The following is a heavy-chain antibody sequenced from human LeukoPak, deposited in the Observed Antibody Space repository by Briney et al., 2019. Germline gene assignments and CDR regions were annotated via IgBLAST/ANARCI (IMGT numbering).Heavy chain of an antibody. V-gene: IGHV4-30-4*08. J-gene: IGHJ6*04. Sequence: SETLSLTCIVTGGSISSGDYYWSWIRQPPGKGLEWIGYIYYSGSTYYNPSLKSRVTISVDTSKNQFSLKLSSVTAADTAVYYCARDFWSGYYPLDVWGKGTTVTVSS. CDR1: GGSISSGDYY. D-gene: IGHD3-3*01. CDR2: IYYSGST. CDR3: ARDFWSGYYPLDV.